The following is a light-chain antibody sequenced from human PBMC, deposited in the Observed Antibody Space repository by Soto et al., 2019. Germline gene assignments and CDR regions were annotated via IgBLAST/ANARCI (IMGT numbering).Light chain of an antibody. V-gene: IGKV3-20*01. CDR3: HQYDSWT. CDR2: GAS. Sequence: EIVLTQSPDTLSLSPGERATLSCRASQSVSNNLAWYQQKPGQAPRLLIYGASSRATGIPDRFSGSGSGTDFTLTISRLEPEDFAVYYCHQYDSWTFGQGTKVDIK. J-gene: IGKJ1*01. CDR1: QSVSNN.